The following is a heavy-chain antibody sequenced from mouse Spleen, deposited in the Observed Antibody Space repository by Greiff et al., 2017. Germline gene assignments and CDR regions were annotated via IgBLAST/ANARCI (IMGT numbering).Heavy chain of an antibody. Sequence: QVQLKQSGPELVKPGASVKMSCKASGYTFTDYVISWVKQRTGQGLEWIGEIYPGSGSTYYNEKFKGKATLTADKSSNTAYMQLSSLTSEDSAVYFCARKEVTGTSYWYFDVWGAGTTVTVSS. J-gene: IGHJ1*01. CDR2: IYPGSGST. CDR3: ARKEVTGTSYWYFDV. V-gene: IGHV1-77*01. D-gene: IGHD4-1*01. CDR1: GYTFTDYV.